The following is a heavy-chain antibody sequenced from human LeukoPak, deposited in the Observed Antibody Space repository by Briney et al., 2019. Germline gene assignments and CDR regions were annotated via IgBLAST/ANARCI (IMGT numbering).Heavy chain of an antibody. D-gene: IGHD6-6*01. Sequence: GGSLRLSCAASGFTFSSYAMNWVRQAPGKGLEWVSGILGGGDRTYYADSVKGRFTISRDNSKNTLYLQMSSLRAEDTAVYYCARDSSAARPNYYFDYWGQGTLVTVSS. CDR1: GFTFSSYA. CDR2: ILGGGDRT. CDR3: ARDSSAARPNYYFDY. J-gene: IGHJ4*02. V-gene: IGHV3-23*01.